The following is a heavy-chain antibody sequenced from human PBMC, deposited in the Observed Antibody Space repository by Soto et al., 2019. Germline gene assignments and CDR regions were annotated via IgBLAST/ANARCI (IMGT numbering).Heavy chain of an antibody. Sequence: PGGSLRLSSTASGLTFSNYAMSWVRQAPGKGLEWVSTFSSGGGGTYYADSVKGRFTISIDNSKNTLSLQMISLRAEDTAVYYCTKANRYCSGANCFTFDYWGLGTLVTLSS. CDR2: FSSGGGGT. CDR1: GLTFSNYA. CDR3: TKANRYCSGANCFTFDY. J-gene: IGHJ4*02. V-gene: IGHV3-23*01. D-gene: IGHD2-15*01.